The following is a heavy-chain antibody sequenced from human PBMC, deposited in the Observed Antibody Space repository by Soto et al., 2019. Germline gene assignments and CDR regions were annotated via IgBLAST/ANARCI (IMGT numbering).Heavy chain of an antibody. J-gene: IGHJ4*02. CDR2: IRDKANNDAT. V-gene: IGHV3-73*01. CDR3: TRPTSGSYGDDSDY. Sequence: PGGSLRLSCSGSGFSLSGSAIHWVRQASGQGLEWLGRIRDKANNDATAYAAPVKGRFTISRDESQNVVFLQMNSLKTEDTAIYYCTRPTSGSYGDDSDYWGQGTQVTVSS. CDR1: GFSLSGSA. D-gene: IGHD1-26*01.